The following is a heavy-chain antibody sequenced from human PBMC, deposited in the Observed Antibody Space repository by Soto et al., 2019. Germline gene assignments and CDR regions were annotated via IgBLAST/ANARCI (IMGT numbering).Heavy chain of an antibody. V-gene: IGHV1-18*01. Sequence: QVQLVQSGAEVKKPGASVKVSCKTSGYTFTSSGISWVRQAPGQGLEWMGWISAYNGNINYAQKLQGRATRTTDTSTSTTYMELRSLRSDDTAVYYCARDAAVGLFDYWGQGTLVTVSS. J-gene: IGHJ4*02. CDR1: GYTFTSSG. CDR2: ISAYNGNI. D-gene: IGHD1-26*01. CDR3: ARDAAVGLFDY.